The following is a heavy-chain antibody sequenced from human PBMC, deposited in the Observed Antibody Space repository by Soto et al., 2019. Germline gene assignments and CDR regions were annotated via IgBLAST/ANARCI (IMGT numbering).Heavy chain of an antibody. CDR2: IYSGGTT. V-gene: IGHV3-66*01. D-gene: IGHD3-22*01. J-gene: IGHJ5*02. Sequence: PGGSLRLSCAASGFTVSSNYMSWVRQAPGKGLEWVSVIYSGGTTYYADSVKGRFTISRDNSKNTLYLQMNSLRAEDTAVYYCARNGDSSDYRGWFDPWGQGTRVTVAS. CDR3: ARNGDSSDYRGWFDP. CDR1: GFTVSSNY.